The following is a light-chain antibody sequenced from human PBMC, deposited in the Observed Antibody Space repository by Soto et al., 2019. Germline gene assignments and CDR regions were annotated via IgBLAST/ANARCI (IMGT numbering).Light chain of an antibody. J-gene: IGLJ1*01. CDR3: CSYTTSNTRQIV. CDR1: SSDVGGYNY. Sequence: QSVLTHPASLSGSPGQSITISCTGTSSDVGGYNYVSWYQHHPGKAPKLMIYDVSNRPSGVSNRFSGSKSGNTASLTISGLQPEDEADYYCCSYTTSNTRQIVFGTGTKVTVL. CDR2: DVS. V-gene: IGLV2-14*03.